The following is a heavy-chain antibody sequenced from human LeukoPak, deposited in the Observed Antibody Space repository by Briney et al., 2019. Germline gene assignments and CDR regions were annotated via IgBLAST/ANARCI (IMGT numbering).Heavy chain of an antibody. CDR1: GFTFSSCA. Sequence: GSLRLSCAASGFTFSSCAMSWVRQAPGKGLEWIGYIYYSGSTNYNPSLKSRVTISVDTSKNQFSLKLSSVTAADTAVYYCAREPEGDYYYYGMDVWGQGTTVTVSS. CDR2: IYYSGST. J-gene: IGHJ6*02. V-gene: IGHV4-59*01. D-gene: IGHD3-10*01. CDR3: AREPEGDYYYYGMDV.